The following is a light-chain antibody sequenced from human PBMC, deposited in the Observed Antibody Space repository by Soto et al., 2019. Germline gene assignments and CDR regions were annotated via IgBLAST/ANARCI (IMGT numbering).Light chain of an antibody. Sequence: QSVLTQPASVFGSPGQSITISCPGTSSDVGGYNFVSWYQQLPDKAPKLKIYEVTSRPSGVSNRFSGSKSGNTASLTISGLQPEDEADYYCSSYTTSSSVVFRTGTKVTVL. CDR3: SSYTTSSSVV. CDR2: EVT. J-gene: IGLJ1*01. V-gene: IGLV2-14*03. CDR1: SSDVGGYNF.